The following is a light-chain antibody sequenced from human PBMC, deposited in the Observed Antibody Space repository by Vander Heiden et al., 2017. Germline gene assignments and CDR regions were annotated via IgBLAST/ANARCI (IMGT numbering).Light chain of an antibody. Sequence: EIVLTQSPATLSLSPGERATLPCRASQSVSSYLAWYQQKPGQAPRLLIYDASNRATGIPARFSGSGSGTDFTLTSSSLEPEDFAVYYCQQRSNWLYTFGQGTKLEIK. J-gene: IGKJ2*01. CDR3: QQRSNWLYT. CDR2: DAS. V-gene: IGKV3-11*01. CDR1: QSVSSY.